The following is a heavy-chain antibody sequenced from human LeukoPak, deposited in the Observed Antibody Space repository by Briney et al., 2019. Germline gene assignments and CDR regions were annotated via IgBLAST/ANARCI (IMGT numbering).Heavy chain of an antibody. CDR1: GGSISSYY. CDR2: INYIRTT. D-gene: IGHD6-13*01. Sequence: SETLSLTCTVSGGSISSYYWNWIRQPPGKGLEWIGYINYIRTTDYNPSLKSRVTISLDTSKNRFSLKLSSMTAADTAMYYCARSYSSSDHYYYYGMDVWDQGTTVTVSS. CDR3: ARSYSSSDHYYYYGMDV. V-gene: IGHV4-59*08. J-gene: IGHJ6*02.